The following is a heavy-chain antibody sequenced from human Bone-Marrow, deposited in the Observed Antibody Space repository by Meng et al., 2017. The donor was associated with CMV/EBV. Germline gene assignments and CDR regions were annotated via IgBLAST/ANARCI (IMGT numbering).Heavy chain of an antibody. CDR2: ISGSGSST. CDR1: GFTFSSYA. CDR3: AKSVDLWSGYLDY. J-gene: IGHJ4*02. V-gene: IGHV3-23*01. D-gene: IGHD3-3*01. Sequence: GESLKISCAASGFTFSSYAMSWVRQAPGKGLEWVSAISGSGSSTYYADSVKGRFTISRDDSKSTLYLHMSSLRAEDTAVYYCAKSVDLWSGYLDYWGQGALVTVSS.